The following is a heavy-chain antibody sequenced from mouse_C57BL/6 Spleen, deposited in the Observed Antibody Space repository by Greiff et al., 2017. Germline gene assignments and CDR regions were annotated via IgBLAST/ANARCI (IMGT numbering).Heavy chain of an antibody. Sequence: LEESGAELVKPGASVKISCKASGYAFSSYWMNWVKQRPGKGLEWIGQIYPGDGDTNYNGKFKGKATLTADKSSSTAYMQLSSLTSEDSAVYFCARSDDGSAWFAYWGQGTLVTVSA. CDR3: ARSDDGSAWFAY. D-gene: IGHD2-3*01. CDR1: GYAFSSYW. J-gene: IGHJ3*01. CDR2: IYPGDGDT. V-gene: IGHV1-80*01.